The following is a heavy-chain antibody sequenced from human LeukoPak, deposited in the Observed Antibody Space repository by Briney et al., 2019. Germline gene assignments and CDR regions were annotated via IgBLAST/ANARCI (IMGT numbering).Heavy chain of an antibody. CDR1: GGSLSGYY. CDR2: INHSGST. J-gene: IGHJ4*02. CDR3: ARRRWSSSSVIGY. Sequence: PSETLSLTCGVNGGSLSGYYWSWIRQSPTKELEWIGEINHSGSTNYNPSLQSRVTISVDTSKNQFYLNLESMTAADTAVYYCARRRWSSSSVIGYWGRGTRVTVST. D-gene: IGHD6-6*01. V-gene: IGHV4-34*01.